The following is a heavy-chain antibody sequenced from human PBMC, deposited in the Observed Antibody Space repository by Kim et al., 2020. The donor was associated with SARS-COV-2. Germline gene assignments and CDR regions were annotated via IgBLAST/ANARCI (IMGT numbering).Heavy chain of an antibody. CDR2: ISYDGSNK. D-gene: IGHD6-13*01. V-gene: IGHV3-30*18. J-gene: IGHJ6*01. Sequence: GGSLRLSCAASGFTFSSYGMHWVRQAPGKGLEWVAVISYDGSNKYYADSVKGRFTISRDNSKNTLYLQMNSLRAEDTAVYYCAKSSNPSSSWYVSLGYY. CDR1: GFTFSSYG. CDR3: AKSSNPSSSWYVSLGYY.